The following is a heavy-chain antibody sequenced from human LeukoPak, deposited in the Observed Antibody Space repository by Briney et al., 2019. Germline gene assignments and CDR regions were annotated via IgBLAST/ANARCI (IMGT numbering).Heavy chain of an antibody. CDR3: ARQRARSGARGNSAYIDY. CDR2: IYYSGST. Sequence: SETLSLTCTVSGGSISSSSYYWGWIRQPPGKGLEWIGSIYYSGSTYYNPSLKSRVTISVDTSKNQFSLKLSSVTAADAAVYYCARQRARSGARGNSAYIDYWGQGTLVTVSS. CDR1: GGSISSSSYY. J-gene: IGHJ4*02. V-gene: IGHV4-39*01. D-gene: IGHD3-10*01.